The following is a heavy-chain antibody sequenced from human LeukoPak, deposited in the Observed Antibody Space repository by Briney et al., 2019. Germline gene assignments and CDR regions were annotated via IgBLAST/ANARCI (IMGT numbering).Heavy chain of an antibody. Sequence: PSETLSLTCTVSGGSISSYYWSWIRQPPGKGLEWIGYIYTSGSINYNPSLKSRVTMSVDTSKNQFSLKLSSATAADTAVYYCARGSYYYGSWGQGTLVTVSS. CDR3: ARGSYYYGS. J-gene: IGHJ5*02. CDR1: GGSISSYY. CDR2: IYTSGSI. V-gene: IGHV4-4*09. D-gene: IGHD3-10*01.